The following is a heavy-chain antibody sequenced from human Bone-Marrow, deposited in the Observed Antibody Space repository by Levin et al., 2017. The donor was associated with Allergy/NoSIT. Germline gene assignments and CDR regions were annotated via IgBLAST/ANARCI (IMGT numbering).Heavy chain of an antibody. D-gene: IGHD3-3*01. V-gene: IGHV3-15*01. CDR2: IKSKTDGGTT. Sequence: GGSLRLSCAASGFTFSNAWMSWVRQAPGKGLEWVGRIKSKTDGGTTDYAAPVKGRFTISRDDSKNTLYLQMNSLKTEDTAVYYCTTVEGYSYYDFWSGYPTVDYWGQGTLVTVSS. CDR3: TTVEGYSYYDFWSGYPTVDY. J-gene: IGHJ4*02. CDR1: GFTFSNAW.